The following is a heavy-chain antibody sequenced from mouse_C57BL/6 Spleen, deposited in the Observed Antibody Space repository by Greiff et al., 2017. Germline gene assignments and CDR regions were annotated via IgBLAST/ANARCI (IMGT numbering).Heavy chain of an antibody. Sequence: LQESGEGLVKPGGSLKLSCAASGFTFSSYAMSWVRQTPEKRLEWVAYISSGGDYIYYADTVKGRFTISRDNARNTLYLQMSSLKSEDTAMYYCTRESNYVAMDYWGQGTSVTVSS. V-gene: IGHV5-9-1*02. J-gene: IGHJ4*01. CDR3: TRESNYVAMDY. D-gene: IGHD2-5*01. CDR1: GFTFSSYA. CDR2: ISSGGDYI.